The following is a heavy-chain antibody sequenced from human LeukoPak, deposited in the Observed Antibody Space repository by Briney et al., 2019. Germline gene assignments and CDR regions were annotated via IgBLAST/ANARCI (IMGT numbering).Heavy chain of an antibody. CDR2: INAGNGNT. D-gene: IGHD3-22*01. J-gene: IGHJ4*02. V-gene: IGHV1-3*01. CDR3: ARADYYDSSGYRASYFDY. Sequence: ASVKVSCKASGYTFTSNAMHWVRQAPGQRLEWMGWINAGNGNTKYSQKFQGRVTITRDTSASTAYMELSSLRSEDTAVYYCARADYYDSSGYRASYFDYWGQGTLVTVSS. CDR1: GYTFTSNA.